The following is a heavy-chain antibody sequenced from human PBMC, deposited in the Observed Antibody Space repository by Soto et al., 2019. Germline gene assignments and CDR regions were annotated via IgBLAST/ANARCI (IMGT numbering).Heavy chain of an antibody. D-gene: IGHD3-10*01. CDR1: GFTFSSYS. J-gene: IGHJ4*02. Sequence: GGSLRLSCAASGFTFSSYSMNWVRQAPGKGLEWVSYISSSSSTIYYADSVKGRFTISRDNAKNSLYLQMNSLRDEDTAVYYCASLSYYYGSGSYWGQGTLVTVSS. CDR2: ISSSSSTI. V-gene: IGHV3-48*02. CDR3: ASLSYYYGSGSY.